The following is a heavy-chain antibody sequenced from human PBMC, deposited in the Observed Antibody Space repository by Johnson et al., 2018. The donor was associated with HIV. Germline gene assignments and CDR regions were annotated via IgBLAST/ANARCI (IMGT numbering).Heavy chain of an antibody. V-gene: IGHV3-13*01. CDR2: IGTAGDT. Sequence: MQLVESGGGLVQPGGSLRLSCAASGFTFSSYDMHWVRQATGKGLEWVSAIGTAGDTYYPGSVKGRFTISRENAKNSLYLQMNSLRAGDTAVYYCARGPYDYVWGSYRFIGAFDIWGQGTMVTVSS. J-gene: IGHJ3*02. CDR1: GFTFSSYD. CDR3: ARGPYDYVWGSYRFIGAFDI. D-gene: IGHD3-16*02.